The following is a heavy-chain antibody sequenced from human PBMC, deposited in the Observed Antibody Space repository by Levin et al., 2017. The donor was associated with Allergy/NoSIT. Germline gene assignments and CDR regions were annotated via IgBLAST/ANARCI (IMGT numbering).Heavy chain of an antibody. CDR1: GVSVSSDDYY. D-gene: IGHD5/OR15-5a*01. CDR3: ARGRNSVCLNN. V-gene: IGHV4-31*03. Sequence: SETLSLTCIVSGSVSGVSVSSDDYYWSWIRQHPGKGLEWIGYIRYNDSTHYNPSPKSRVTISRDPSENHFSVRLSSVTAADTAVYYCARGRNSVCLNNWGQGILVTVSS. CDR2: IRYNDST. J-gene: IGHJ4*02.